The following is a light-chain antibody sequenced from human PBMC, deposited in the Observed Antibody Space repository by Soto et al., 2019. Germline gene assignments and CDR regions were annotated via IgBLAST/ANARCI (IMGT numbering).Light chain of an antibody. CDR3: CSYTGSYTYVV. CDR2: DVS. CDR1: SSDVGGYNY. V-gene: IGLV2-11*01. J-gene: IGLJ2*01. Sequence: QSALTQPRSVSGSPGQSVTISCTGTSSDVGGYNYVSWYQQHPGKAPKFMIYDVSRRPSGVPDRFCGSRSGNTASLTISGLQAEDEADYYCCSYTGSYTYVVFGGGTKLTVL.